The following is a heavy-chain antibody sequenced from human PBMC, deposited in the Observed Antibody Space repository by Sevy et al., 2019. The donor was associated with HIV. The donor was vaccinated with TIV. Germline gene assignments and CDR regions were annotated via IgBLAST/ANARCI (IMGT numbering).Heavy chain of an antibody. CDR1: GYRLSELS. CDR2: FDPEYDDP. CDR3: ATLIVGTSYLGL. V-gene: IGHV1-24*01. D-gene: IGHD1-26*01. Sequence: ASVKVSCNVSGYRLSELSTYWVRQTPAKGLEGMGGFDPEYDDPIYAQNFQGRVTMTEDTSTDTAYMGLSSLTSEDTAGYYCATLIVGTSYLGLWGPGTLVTVSS. J-gene: IGHJ4*02.